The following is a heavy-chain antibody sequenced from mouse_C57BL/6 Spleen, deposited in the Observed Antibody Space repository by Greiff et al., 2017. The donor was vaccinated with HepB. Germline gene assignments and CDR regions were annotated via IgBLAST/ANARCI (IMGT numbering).Heavy chain of an antibody. V-gene: IGHV1-50*01. J-gene: IGHJ1*03. CDR1: GYTFTSYW. D-gene: IGHD1-1*01. CDR3: ARTVVYFDV. Sequence: QVQLQQPGAELVKPGASVKLSCKASGYTFTSYWMQWVKQRPGQGLEWIGEIDPSDSYTNYNQKFKGKATLTVDTSSSTAYMQLSSLTSEDSAVYYCARTVVYFDVWGTGTTFTVSS. CDR2: IDPSDSYT.